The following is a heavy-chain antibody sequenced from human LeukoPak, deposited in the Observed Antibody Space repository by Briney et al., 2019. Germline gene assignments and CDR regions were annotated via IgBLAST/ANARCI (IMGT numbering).Heavy chain of an antibody. CDR3: AKGPLWYDSSGYYYRWYFDL. CDR2: IRYDGSNK. J-gene: IGHJ2*01. Sequence: GGSLRLSCAASGFTFSNYDMHWVRQAPGKGLEWVAFIRYDGSNKYYADSVKGRFTISRGNSKNTLYLQMNSLRAEDTAVYYCAKGPLWYDSSGYYYRWYFDLWGRGTLVTVSS. D-gene: IGHD3-22*01. CDR1: GFTFSNYD. V-gene: IGHV3-30*02.